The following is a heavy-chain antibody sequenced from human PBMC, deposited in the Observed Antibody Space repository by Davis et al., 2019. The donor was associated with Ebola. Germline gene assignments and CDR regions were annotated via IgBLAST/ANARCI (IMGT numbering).Heavy chain of an antibody. Sequence: GESLKISCAASGFTFSSYWMSWVRQAPGLGLAWVSNIKQVGSEKYYVDSVKGRFTISRDNAKNTLYLQMNSLRAEDTAVYYCAREEGLVLEWLFAEYWGQGTLVTVSS. CDR2: IKQVGSEK. CDR1: GFTFSSYW. J-gene: IGHJ4*02. D-gene: IGHD3-3*01. CDR3: AREEGLVLEWLFAEY. V-gene: IGHV3-7*03.